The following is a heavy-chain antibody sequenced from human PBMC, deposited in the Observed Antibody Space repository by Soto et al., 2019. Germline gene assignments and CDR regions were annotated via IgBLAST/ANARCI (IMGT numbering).Heavy chain of an antibody. Sequence: ASVKVSCKASGYTFTSYYMHWVRQAPGQGLERMGIINPSGGSTSYAQKFQGRVTMTRDTSTSTFYMELSSLRSEDTAVYYCARVLAGYCTNGVCDDFDYWGQGTLVTVSS. V-gene: IGHV1-46*03. CDR1: GYTFTSYY. J-gene: IGHJ4*02. CDR2: INPSGGST. CDR3: ARVLAGYCTNGVCDDFDY. D-gene: IGHD2-8*01.